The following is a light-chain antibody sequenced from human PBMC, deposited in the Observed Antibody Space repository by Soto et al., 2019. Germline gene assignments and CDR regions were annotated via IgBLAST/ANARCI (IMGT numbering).Light chain of an antibody. Sequence: EIVLTQSPATLSLSPGERATLSCRASQSISIFLAWYQQKPGHAPRLLIYDASKRATGIPARFSGSGSGTDFTLTISSLEPEDFAVYYCQQRNSWPVTFGGGTKVEIK. CDR3: QQRNSWPVT. V-gene: IGKV3-11*01. CDR2: DAS. J-gene: IGKJ4*01. CDR1: QSISIF.